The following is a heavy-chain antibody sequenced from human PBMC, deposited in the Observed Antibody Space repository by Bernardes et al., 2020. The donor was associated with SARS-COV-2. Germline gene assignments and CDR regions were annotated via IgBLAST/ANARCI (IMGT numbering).Heavy chain of an antibody. CDR3: ARSGTYPDAFDI. Sequence: SVKVSCKASGDTFTSYAVIWVRQAPGQGLECMGGIIPLFGTTNYAQNFQGRVTIAADESTSTVYMELSSLRSEDTAMYYCARSGTYPDAFDIWGQGTMVTVSS. J-gene: IGHJ3*02. CDR1: GDTFTSYA. V-gene: IGHV1-69*13. D-gene: IGHD1-26*01. CDR2: IIPLFGTT.